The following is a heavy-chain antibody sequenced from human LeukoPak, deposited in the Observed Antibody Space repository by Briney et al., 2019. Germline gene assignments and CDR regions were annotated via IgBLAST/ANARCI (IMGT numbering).Heavy chain of an antibody. CDR2: IIPILGIA. Sequence: GASVNVSCKASGGTFSSYAISWVRQAPGQGLEWMGRIIPILGIANYPQKFQGRVTITADKSTSTDYMELSSLRSEDTAVYYCARDSVAAAGIFDYWGQGTLVTVSS. D-gene: IGHD6-13*01. J-gene: IGHJ4*02. CDR1: GGTFSSYA. CDR3: ARDSVAAAGIFDY. V-gene: IGHV1-69*04.